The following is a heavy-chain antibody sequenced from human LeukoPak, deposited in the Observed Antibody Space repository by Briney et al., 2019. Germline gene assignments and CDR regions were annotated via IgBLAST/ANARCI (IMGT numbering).Heavy chain of an antibody. V-gene: IGHV5-51*01. D-gene: IGHD3-10*01. CDR3: VRQRGASGTINHFDP. J-gene: IGHJ5*02. CDR1: GYSFTTYW. Sequence: GESLKISCKTSGYSFTTYWIGWVRQMPGTGLEWVGAIYPDDTDTRYSPSFQGQVVISADRSIRTAYLQWNTLKTSDTAMYYCVRQRGASGTINHFDPWGQGTLVTVSS. CDR2: IYPDDTDT.